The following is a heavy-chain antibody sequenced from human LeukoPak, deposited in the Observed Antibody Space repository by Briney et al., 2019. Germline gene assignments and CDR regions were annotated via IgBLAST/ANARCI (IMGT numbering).Heavy chain of an antibody. V-gene: IGHV4-59*01. CDR1: VGSISSYY. CDR3: ARGVNSGYFDY. CDR2: IYYSGST. J-gene: IGHJ4*02. D-gene: IGHD1-26*01. Sequence: SETLSLTCTVSVGSISSYYWTWIRQPPGQGLEWIGYIYYSGSTNYNPSLKSRVTISVDTSKNQFSLKLTSVTAADTAVYYCARGVNSGYFDYCGQGTLVTVSS.